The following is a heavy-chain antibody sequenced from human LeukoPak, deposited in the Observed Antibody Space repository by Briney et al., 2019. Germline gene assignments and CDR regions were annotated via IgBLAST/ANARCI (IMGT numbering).Heavy chain of an antibody. CDR3: ARRLSSWYAFDY. D-gene: IGHD6-13*01. Sequence: PSETLSLTCTVSGGSITDYHWSWIRQPPGKGLEWIGYIYYSGSTNYNPSLKSRVTISVDTPKNQFSLKLSSVTAADTAVYYCARRLSSWYAFDYWGQGTLVTVSS. V-gene: IGHV4-59*08. J-gene: IGHJ4*02. CDR1: GGSITDYH. CDR2: IYYSGST.